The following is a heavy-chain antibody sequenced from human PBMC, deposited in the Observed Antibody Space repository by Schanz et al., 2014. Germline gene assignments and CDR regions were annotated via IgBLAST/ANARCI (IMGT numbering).Heavy chain of an antibody. CDR1: GYTFTSHG. D-gene: IGHD3-22*01. CDR2: ITAYNGDT. J-gene: IGHJ4*02. CDR3: AGAFDSSGYYFDY. Sequence: QVQLVQSGAEVKKPGSSVKVSCKASGYTFTSHGISWVRQAPGQGLEWMGWITAYNGDTNYALKLQGRVTMTADTSTSTAYMDLRSLRSDDTAVYYCAGAFDSSGYYFDYWGQGTLVTVSS. V-gene: IGHV1-18*01.